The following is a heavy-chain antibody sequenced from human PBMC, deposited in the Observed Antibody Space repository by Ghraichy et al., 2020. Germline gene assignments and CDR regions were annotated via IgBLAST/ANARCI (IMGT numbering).Heavy chain of an antibody. CDR2: IYYSGST. D-gene: IGHD3-9*01. Sequence: SETLSLTCTVSGGSISSYYWSWIRQPPGKGLEWIGYIYYSGSTNYNPSLKSRVTISVDTSKNQFSLKLSSVTAADTAVYYCARGVSYYDILTGYYSTYYFDYWGQGTLVTVSS. CDR3: ARGVSYYDILTGYYSTYYFDY. CDR1: GGSISSYY. J-gene: IGHJ4*02. V-gene: IGHV4-59*01.